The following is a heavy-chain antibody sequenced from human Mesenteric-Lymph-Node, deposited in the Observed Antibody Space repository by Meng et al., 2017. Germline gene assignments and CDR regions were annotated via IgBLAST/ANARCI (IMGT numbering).Heavy chain of an antibody. CDR3: AREVREAPGERWLQPLDY. CDR2: IKSKTDGGTT. J-gene: IGHJ4*02. D-gene: IGHD5-24*01. V-gene: IGHV3-15*01. Sequence: GESLKISCAASGFTFSAYAMSWVRQAPGKGLEWVGRIKSKTDGGTTDYAAPVKGRFTISRDNSKNTLYLQMNSLRAEDTAVYFCAREVREAPGERWLQPLDYWGQGILVTVSS. CDR1: GFTFSAYA.